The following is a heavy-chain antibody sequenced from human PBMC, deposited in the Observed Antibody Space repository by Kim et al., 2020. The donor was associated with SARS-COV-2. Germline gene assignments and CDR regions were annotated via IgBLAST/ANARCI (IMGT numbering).Heavy chain of an antibody. V-gene: IGHV4-59*13. CDR3: ARKDGDY. J-gene: IGHJ4*02. Sequence: SETLSLTCSVSGASISAYHWTWFRQSPGKGLEWIGYIYSTGSGNYNPSLKSRVTMSVDTSKNQLCLKVSSVIAADTAMYYCARKDGDYWGQGTLVTVPS. CDR2: IYSTGSG. CDR1: GASISAYH.